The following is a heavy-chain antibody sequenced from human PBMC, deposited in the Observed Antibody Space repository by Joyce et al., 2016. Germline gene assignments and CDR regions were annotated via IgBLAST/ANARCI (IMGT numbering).Heavy chain of an antibody. CDR2: INDDGDKG. J-gene: IGHJ5*02. Sequence: EVQLVESGGDLVQPGGSLRLSCGALGFPFRTFWRTWVRQAPGKGLEWVGNINDDGDKGYYADSVRGRFTISRDNARNSLYLQMNSLRAEDTAVYFCARDNPGYGAYVSWGQGTLVTVSS. CDR1: GFPFRTFW. D-gene: IGHD4/OR15-4a*01. V-gene: IGHV3-7*03. CDR3: ARDNPGYGAYVS.